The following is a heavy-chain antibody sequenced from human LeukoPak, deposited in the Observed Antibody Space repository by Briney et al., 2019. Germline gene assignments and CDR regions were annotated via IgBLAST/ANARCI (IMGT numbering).Heavy chain of an antibody. D-gene: IGHD6-6*01. CDR3: ARAQRGIAARPVYYYYYMDV. J-gene: IGHJ6*03. Sequence: SETLSLTCTVSGGSISSYYWSWIRQPPGKGPEWIGYIYYSGSTNYNPSLKSRVTISVDTSKNQFSLKLSSVTAADTAVYYCARAQRGIAARPVYYYYYMDVWGKGTTVTVSS. CDR1: GGSISSYY. CDR2: IYYSGST. V-gene: IGHV4-59*08.